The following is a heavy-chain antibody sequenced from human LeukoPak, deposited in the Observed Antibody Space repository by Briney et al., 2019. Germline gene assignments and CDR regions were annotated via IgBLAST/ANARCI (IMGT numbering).Heavy chain of an antibody. V-gene: IGHV3-13*01. Sequence: GGSLRLSCAASGFTFSSYDMHWVRQATGKGLEWVSAIGTAGDTYYPGSVKGRFTISRENAENSLYLQMNSLRAGDTAVYYRARDLNYYGMDVWGQGTTVTVSS. J-gene: IGHJ6*02. CDR1: GFTFSSYD. CDR2: IGTAGDT. CDR3: ARDLNYYGMDV.